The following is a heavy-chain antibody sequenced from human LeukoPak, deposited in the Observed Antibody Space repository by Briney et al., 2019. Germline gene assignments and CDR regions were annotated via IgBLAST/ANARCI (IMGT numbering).Heavy chain of an antibody. J-gene: IGHJ5*02. CDR3: ARHRISNWFDP. Sequence: SETLSLTCTVSGGSISSYYWSWIRQPPGKGLEWIGYIYYSGSTNYNPSLKSRVTISVDTSKNQFSQRLSSVTAADTAVYYCARHRISNWFDPWGQGTLVTVSS. V-gene: IGHV4-59*08. CDR2: IYYSGST. CDR1: GGSISSYY.